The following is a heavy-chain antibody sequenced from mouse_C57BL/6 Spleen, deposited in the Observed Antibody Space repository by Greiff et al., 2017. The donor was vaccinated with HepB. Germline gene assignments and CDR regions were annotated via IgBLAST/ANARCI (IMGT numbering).Heavy chain of an antibody. CDR1: GFTFSSYA. J-gene: IGHJ2*01. Sequence: VQLKESGGGLVKPGGSLKLSCAASGFTFSSYAMSWVRQTPEKRLEWVATISDGGSYTYYPDNVKGRFTISRDNAKNNLYLQMSHLKSEDTAMYYCAREEGAGNFDYWGQGTTLTVSS. CDR2: ISDGGSYT. D-gene: IGHD3-3*01. V-gene: IGHV5-4*01. CDR3: AREEGAGNFDY.